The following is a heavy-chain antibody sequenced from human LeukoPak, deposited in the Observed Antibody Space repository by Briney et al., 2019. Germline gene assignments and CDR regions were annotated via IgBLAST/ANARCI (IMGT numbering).Heavy chain of an antibody. V-gene: IGHV4-4*07. CDR2: IHTSGST. J-gene: IGHJ4*02. Sequence: PSETLSLTCTFSGGSISSYYWSWIRQPAGKGLEWIGRIHTSGSTNYSPSLKSRVTMSVDTSKNQFSLKLSSVTAADTAVYYCARDKYYYDSSGYYYFDYWGQGTLVTVSS. D-gene: IGHD3-22*01. CDR3: ARDKYYYDSSGYYYFDY. CDR1: GGSISSYY.